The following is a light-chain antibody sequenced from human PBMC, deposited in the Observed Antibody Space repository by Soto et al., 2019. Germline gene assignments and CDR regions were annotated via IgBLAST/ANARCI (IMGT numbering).Light chain of an antibody. CDR1: SSNIGAGYD. CDR2: GNN. J-gene: IGLJ3*02. Sequence: QSVLTQPPSVSGAPGQRVTISCTGSSSNIGAGYDVHWYLQLPGTAPKLLSFGNNNRPSGVPDRFSGSKSGTSASLAVTGLQAEDEADYYCQSYDSSLSGWVFGGGTKLTVL. CDR3: QSYDSSLSGWV. V-gene: IGLV1-40*01.